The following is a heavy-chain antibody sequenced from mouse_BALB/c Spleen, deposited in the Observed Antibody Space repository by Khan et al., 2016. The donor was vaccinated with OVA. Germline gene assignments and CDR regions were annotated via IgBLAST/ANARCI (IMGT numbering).Heavy chain of an antibody. CDR3: TRHGYVAWFSY. CDR2: IDPFSGGT. V-gene: IGHV1S135*01. Sequence: VQLQQSGPELMKPGTSVKISCKASGYSFTTYYIHWVMQSHETSLEWIGYIDPFSGGTTYNQKFKGKATLTVDKSSSTAYIQLSNLTSEDSAVYSCTRHGYVAWFSYWGQGTLVTVSA. CDR1: GYSFTTYY. D-gene: IGHD2-2*01. J-gene: IGHJ3*01.